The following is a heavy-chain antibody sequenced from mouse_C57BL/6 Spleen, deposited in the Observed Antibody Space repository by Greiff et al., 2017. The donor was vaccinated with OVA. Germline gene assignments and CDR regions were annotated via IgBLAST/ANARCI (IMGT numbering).Heavy chain of an antibody. Sequence: EVQRVESEGGLVQPGSSMTLSCTASGFTFSDYYMAWVRQVPEKGLEWVANINYDGSSTYYLDSLKSRFIISRDNAKNILYLQMSSLKSEDTATYYCARDYGSSYSYWYFDVWGTGTTVTVSS. CDR1: GFTFSDYY. D-gene: IGHD1-1*01. CDR2: INYDGSST. J-gene: IGHJ1*03. CDR3: ARDYGSSYSYWYFDV. V-gene: IGHV5-16*01.